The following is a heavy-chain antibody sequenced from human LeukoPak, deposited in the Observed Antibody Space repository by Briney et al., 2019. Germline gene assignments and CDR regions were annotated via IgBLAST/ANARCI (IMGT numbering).Heavy chain of an antibody. V-gene: IGHV4-61*02. Sequence: SETLSLTCTVSGGSISSGSYYWSWIRQPAGKGLEWIGRIYTSGSTNYNPSLKSRVTISVDTSKNQFSLKLSSVTAADTAVYYCARGRYFDRRGDWFDPWGQGTLVTVSS. D-gene: IGHD3-9*01. CDR3: ARGRYFDRRGDWFDP. J-gene: IGHJ5*02. CDR2: IYTSGST. CDR1: GGSISSGSYY.